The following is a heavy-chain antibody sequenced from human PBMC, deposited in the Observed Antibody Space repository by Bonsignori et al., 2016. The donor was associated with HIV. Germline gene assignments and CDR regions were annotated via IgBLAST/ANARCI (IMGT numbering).Heavy chain of an antibody. Sequence: WVRQAPGQGLEWMGGIIPIFGTANYAQKFQGRVTITADESTSTAYMELSSLRSEDTAVYYCARVSRVRGLITYFQHWGQGTLVTVSS. CDR2: IIPIFGTA. J-gene: IGHJ1*01. CDR3: ARVSRVRGLITYFQH. D-gene: IGHD3-10*01. V-gene: IGHV1-69*01.